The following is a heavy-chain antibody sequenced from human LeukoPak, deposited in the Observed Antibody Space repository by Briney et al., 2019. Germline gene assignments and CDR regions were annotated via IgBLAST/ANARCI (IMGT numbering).Heavy chain of an antibody. CDR1: GFTFSTYA. Sequence: KSGGSLRLSCAASGFTFSTYAMHWVRQAPGQGLEWMGIINPSGGSTSYAQKFQGRVTMTRDTSTSTVYMELSSLRSEDTAVYYCARDHRGSSGFDYWGQGTLVTVSS. CDR3: ARDHRGSSGFDY. CDR2: INPSGGST. J-gene: IGHJ4*02. V-gene: IGHV1-46*01. D-gene: IGHD3-10*01.